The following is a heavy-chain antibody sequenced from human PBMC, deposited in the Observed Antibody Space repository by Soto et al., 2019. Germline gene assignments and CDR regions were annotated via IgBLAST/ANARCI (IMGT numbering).Heavy chain of an antibody. V-gene: IGHV4-34*01. CDR2: INHSGST. Sequence: PSETLSLTCAVYGGSFSGYYWSWIRQPPGKGLEWIGEINHSGSTNYNPSLKSRVTISVDTSKNQFSLKLSSVTAADTAVYYCARGLRVRGNDPWGQGTLVTVSS. D-gene: IGHD3-10*01. CDR1: GGSFSGYY. CDR3: ARGLRVRGNDP. J-gene: IGHJ5*02.